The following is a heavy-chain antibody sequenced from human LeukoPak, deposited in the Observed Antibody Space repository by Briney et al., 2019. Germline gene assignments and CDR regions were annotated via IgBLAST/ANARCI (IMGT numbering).Heavy chain of an antibody. J-gene: IGHJ4*02. CDR2: ISAYNGNT. CDR1: GYTFTSYG. V-gene: IGHV1-18*01. D-gene: IGHD3-22*01. CDR3: ARDVTSYYYDSSGFDY. Sequence: ASVKVSCKASGYTFTSYGISWVRQAPGQGLEWMGWISAYNGNTNYAQKLQGRVTMTTDTSTSTAYMELRSLRSDDTAVYYCARDVTSYYYDSSGFDYWGQGTLVTVSS.